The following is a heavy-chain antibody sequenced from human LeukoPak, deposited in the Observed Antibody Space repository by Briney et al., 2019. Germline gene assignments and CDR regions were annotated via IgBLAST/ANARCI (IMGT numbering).Heavy chain of an antibody. J-gene: IGHJ6*02. CDR1: GGSISSYY. CDR2: IYYSGST. V-gene: IGHV4-59*01. Sequence: SETLSLTCTVSGGSISSYYWRWIRQPPGKGLEWIGYIYYSGSTNYNPSLKSRVTISVDTSKNQFSLKLSSVTAADTAVYYCAREVVVRGMDVWGQGTTVTVSS. D-gene: IGHD2-21*01. CDR3: AREVVVRGMDV.